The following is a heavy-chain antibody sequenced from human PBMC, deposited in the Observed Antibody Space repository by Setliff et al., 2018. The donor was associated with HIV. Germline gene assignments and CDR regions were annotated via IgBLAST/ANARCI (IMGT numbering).Heavy chain of an antibody. CDR2: VYYGGKS. CDR3: VRERRRSPLSYGLDV. CDR1: GDSIIRSTYY. V-gene: IGHV4-39*02. J-gene: IGHJ6*02. Sequence: PSETLSLTCTVSGDSIIRSTYYWGWIRQSPGTGLEWIGSVYYGGKSYYTPSLQSRVTISVDTSRNQFSLELTSVTTADTAVYYCVRERRRSPLSYGLDVWGQGTTVTVSS.